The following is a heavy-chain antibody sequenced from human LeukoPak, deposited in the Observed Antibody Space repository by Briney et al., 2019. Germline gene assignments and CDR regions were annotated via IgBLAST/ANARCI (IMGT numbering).Heavy chain of an antibody. D-gene: IGHD5-24*01. CDR2: VYYSGTS. Sequence: ASETLSLTGAVSGGSITSYYWSWIRQVPGKGLEGCGYVYYSGTSNDNPSLERRVTISVDTSKNQFFVGRTSVNAADTAVYYCARGRGRYGENLVSWSQGAMVTVSS. CDR3: ARGRGRYGENLVS. V-gene: IGHV4-59*01. J-gene: IGHJ4*02. CDR1: GGSITSYY.